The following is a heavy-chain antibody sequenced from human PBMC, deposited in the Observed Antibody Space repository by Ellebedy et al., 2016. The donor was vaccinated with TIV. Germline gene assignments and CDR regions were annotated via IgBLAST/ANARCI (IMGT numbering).Heavy chain of an antibody. CDR2: ISYDGSNK. Sequence: GESLKISXAASGFTFSSYAMHWVRQAPGKGLEWVAVISYDGSNKYYADSVKGRFTISRDNSKNTLYLQMNSLRAEDTAVYYCARDPVVVVITYPHYWGQGTLVTVSS. D-gene: IGHD3-22*01. J-gene: IGHJ4*02. CDR3: ARDPVVVVITYPHY. V-gene: IGHV3-30*04. CDR1: GFTFSSYA.